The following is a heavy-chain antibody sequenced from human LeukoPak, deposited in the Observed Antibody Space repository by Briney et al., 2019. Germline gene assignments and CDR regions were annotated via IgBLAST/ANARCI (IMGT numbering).Heavy chain of an antibody. CDR2: IYYSGST. D-gene: IGHD3-10*01. CDR3: ARENAMFRGAFDAFDI. Sequence: SETLSLTCTVSGGSISSYYWSWIRQPPGKGLEWIVYIYYSGSTNYNPSLKSRVTVSVDTSNNQFSLKLSSVTAADTAVYYCARENAMFRGAFDAFDIWGRGTMVTVSS. CDR1: GGSISSYY. V-gene: IGHV4-59*01. J-gene: IGHJ3*02.